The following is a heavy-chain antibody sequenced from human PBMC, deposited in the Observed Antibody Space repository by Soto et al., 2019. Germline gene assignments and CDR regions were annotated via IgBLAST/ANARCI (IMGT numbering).Heavy chain of an antibody. Sequence: EVQLVESGGGLVQPGGSLRLSCAASGFTFSSYWMSWVRQAPGKGLEWVANIKQDGSEKYYVDSVKGRFTISRDNAKNSPYLQMNSLRAEDTAVYYCARDEYNPPTGRGGQDYWGQGTLVTVSS. CDR3: ARDEYNPPTGRGGQDY. J-gene: IGHJ4*02. V-gene: IGHV3-7*03. D-gene: IGHD1-20*01. CDR2: IKQDGSEK. CDR1: GFTFSSYW.